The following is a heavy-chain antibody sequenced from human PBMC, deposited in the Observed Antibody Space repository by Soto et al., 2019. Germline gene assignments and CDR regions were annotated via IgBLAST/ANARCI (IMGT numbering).Heavy chain of an antibody. CDR2: IYPGDSDT. J-gene: IGHJ4*02. Sequence: PGESLKISCKVSGYILSTFWIGWVRQMPGKGLEWMGIIYPGDSDTRYSPSFRGQVAISADKSINTAYLQWSSLKASDTAMYYCATTAYGTYPARYFHCWGQGTLVTVSS. V-gene: IGHV5-51*01. CDR1: GYILSTFW. CDR3: ATTAYGTYPARYFHC. D-gene: IGHD1-1*01.